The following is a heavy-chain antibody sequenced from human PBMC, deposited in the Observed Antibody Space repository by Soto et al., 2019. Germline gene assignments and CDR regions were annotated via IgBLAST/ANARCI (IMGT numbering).Heavy chain of an antibody. CDR2: IYYSGST. Sequence: WETLSLTCTVSGGSISSYYWSWIRQPPGKGLEWIGYIYYSGSTNYNPSLKSRVTISVDTSKNQFSLKLSSVTAADTAVYYCAREVTIFGVVNNWFDPWGQGTLVTVSS. V-gene: IGHV4-59*01. D-gene: IGHD3-3*01. CDR1: GGSISSYY. CDR3: AREVTIFGVVNNWFDP. J-gene: IGHJ5*02.